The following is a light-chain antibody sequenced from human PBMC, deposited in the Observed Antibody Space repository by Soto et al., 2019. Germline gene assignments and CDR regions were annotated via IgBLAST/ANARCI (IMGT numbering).Light chain of an antibody. J-gene: IGLJ1*01. V-gene: IGLV2-14*03. CDR3: SSFSNSDTPYV. CDR1: SRDIGGYDF. Sequence: QSALAQPASVSGSPGQSITISCAGSSRDIGGYDFVFWYQQHPGEVPKLIIFDVSDRPSGVSDRFSGSKSGDTASLTISGLQVEDEADYYCSSFSNSDTPYVFGTGTKVTVL. CDR2: DVS.